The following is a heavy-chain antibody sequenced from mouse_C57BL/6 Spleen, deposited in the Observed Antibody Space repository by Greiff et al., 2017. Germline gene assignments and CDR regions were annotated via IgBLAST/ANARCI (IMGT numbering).Heavy chain of an antibody. D-gene: IGHD1-1*01. CDR1: GYTFTDYE. CDR2: IDPETGGT. Sequence: QVQLKQSGAELVRPGASVTLSCKASGYTFTDYEMHWVKQTPVHGLEWIGAIDPETGGTAYNQKFKGKAILTADKSSSTAYMELRSLTSEDSAVYYCTRDYYGSSWYFGVWGTGTTVTVSS. CDR3: TRDYYGSSWYFGV. V-gene: IGHV1-15*01. J-gene: IGHJ1*03.